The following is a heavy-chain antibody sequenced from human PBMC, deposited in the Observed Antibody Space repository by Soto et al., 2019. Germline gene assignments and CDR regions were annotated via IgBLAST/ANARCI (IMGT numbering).Heavy chain of an antibody. CDR2: IYPGDSDT. Sequence: PGESLKISCQGSGYPFTNYWIGWVRQMPGKGLEWVGTIYPGDSDTRYSPTFQGQVTISADKSISTAYLQWSSLKASDTAMYYCASGRYYYDSSGYDFDYWGQGTLVTLSS. CDR1: GYPFTNYW. CDR3: ASGRYYYDSSGYDFDY. D-gene: IGHD3-22*01. J-gene: IGHJ4*02. V-gene: IGHV5-51*01.